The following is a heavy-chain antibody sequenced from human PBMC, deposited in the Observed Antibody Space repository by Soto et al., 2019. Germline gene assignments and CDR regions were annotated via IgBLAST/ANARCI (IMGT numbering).Heavy chain of an antibody. CDR3: ARERSTVTSAYSYGMDV. V-gene: IGHV1-46*01. D-gene: IGHD4-17*01. CDR1: GYTFTSYY. CDR2: INPSGGST. J-gene: IGHJ6*02. Sequence: QVQLVQSGAEVKKPGASVKVSCKASGYTFTSYYMHWVRQAPGQGLEWMGIINPSGGSTSYAQKFQGRVTMTRDTSTSTVYMELSSMRSEDTAVYYCARERSTVTSAYSYGMDVWGQGTTVTVSS.